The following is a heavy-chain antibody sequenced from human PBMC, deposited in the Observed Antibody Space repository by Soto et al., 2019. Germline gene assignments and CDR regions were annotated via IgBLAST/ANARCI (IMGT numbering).Heavy chain of an antibody. D-gene: IGHD2-2*01. Sequence: QPGGSLRLSCAASGFTFRNYWMSWVRQAPGKGLEWVAYISSSGETVYYAGSVQGRFTISRDNAKNSLYLQMSSLGAEDTAVYYCAREGFYAMDVWGQGTTVTVSS. J-gene: IGHJ6*02. V-gene: IGHV3-48*03. CDR1: GFTFRNYW. CDR3: AREGFYAMDV. CDR2: ISSSGETV.